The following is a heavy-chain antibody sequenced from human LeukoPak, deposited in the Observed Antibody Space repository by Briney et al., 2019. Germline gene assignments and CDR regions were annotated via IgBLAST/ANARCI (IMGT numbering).Heavy chain of an antibody. V-gene: IGHV3-33*06. Sequence: GRSLRLSCAASGFTFSSYGMHWVRQAPGKGLEWVALIWFDGSNKYYADSVKGRFTISRDNSKNTLYLQMNSLRGEDTAVYYCAKETPLYGFMEWGQGTLVTVSS. J-gene: IGHJ4*02. CDR1: GFTFSSYG. CDR2: IWFDGSNK. CDR3: AKETPLYGFME. D-gene: IGHD3-10*01.